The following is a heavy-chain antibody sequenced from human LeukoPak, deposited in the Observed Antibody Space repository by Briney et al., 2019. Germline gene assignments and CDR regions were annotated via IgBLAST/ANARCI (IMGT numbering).Heavy chain of an antibody. CDR3: ARVQYQLFYYYYYGMDV. J-gene: IGHJ6*02. D-gene: IGHD2-2*01. CDR1: GYTFTSYG. V-gene: IGHV1-18*01. Sequence: ASVKVSCKASGYTFTSYGISWVRQAPGQGLEWMGWISAYNGNTNYAQKLQGRVTMTTDTSTSTAYVELRSLRSDDTAVYYCARVQYQLFYYYYYGMDVWGQGTTVTVSS. CDR2: ISAYNGNT.